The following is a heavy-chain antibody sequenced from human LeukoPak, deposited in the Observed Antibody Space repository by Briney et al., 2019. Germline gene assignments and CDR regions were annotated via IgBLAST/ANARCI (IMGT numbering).Heavy chain of an antibody. V-gene: IGHV4-34*01. D-gene: IGHD2-2*01. CDR2: INHSGST. Sequence: SETLSLTCAVYGGSFSGYYWSWIRQPPGKGLEWIGEINHSGSTNYNPSPKSRVTISVDTSKNQFSLKLSSVTAADTAVYYCALRPRSRYCSSTSCPRGYYFDYWGQGTLVTVSS. J-gene: IGHJ4*02. CDR1: GGSFSGYY. CDR3: ALRPRSRYCSSTSCPRGYYFDY.